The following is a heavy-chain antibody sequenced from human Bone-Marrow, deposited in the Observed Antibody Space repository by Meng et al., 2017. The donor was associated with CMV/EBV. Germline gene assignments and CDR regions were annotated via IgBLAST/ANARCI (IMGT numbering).Heavy chain of an antibody. CDR3: ARDTAAAGPLYYYYGMDV. V-gene: IGHV1-69*10. Sequence: SVKVSCKASGGTFSSYAISWVRQAPGQGLEWMGGIIPILGIANYAQKFQGRVTITADKSTSTAYMELSSLRSEDTAVYYCARDTAAAGPLYYYYGMDVWAQGTTVTVSS. CDR2: IIPILGIA. J-gene: IGHJ6*02. D-gene: IGHD6-13*01. CDR1: GGTFSSYA.